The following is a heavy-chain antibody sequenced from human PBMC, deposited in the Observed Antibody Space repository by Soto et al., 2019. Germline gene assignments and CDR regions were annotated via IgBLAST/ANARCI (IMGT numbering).Heavy chain of an antibody. D-gene: IGHD6-13*01. V-gene: IGHV3-48*01. CDR2: ISSSSSTI. CDR1: GFTFSSYS. CDR3: AKGYSSSWYFDY. Sequence: SGGSLRLSCAASGFTFSSYSMNWVRQAPGKGLEWVSYISSSSSTIYYADSVKGRFTISRDNSKNTLYLQMNSLRAEDTAVYYCAKGYSSSWYFDYWGQGTLVTVSS. J-gene: IGHJ4*02.